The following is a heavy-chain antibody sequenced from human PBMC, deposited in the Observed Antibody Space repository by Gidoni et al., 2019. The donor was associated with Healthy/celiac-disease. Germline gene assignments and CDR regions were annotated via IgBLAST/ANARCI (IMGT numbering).Heavy chain of an antibody. CDR2: ISGSGGST. Sequence: EVQLVESGGGLVQPGGSLRLSCAASGFTFSCYAISLVRPAPGKGLEWVSAISGSGGSTYYADSVKGRFTISRDNSKNTLYLQMNSLRAEDTAVYYCAKAVYEDRAYYDFWSGYSIYYYYGMDVWGQGTTVTVSS. V-gene: IGHV3-23*04. J-gene: IGHJ6*02. D-gene: IGHD3-3*01. CDR3: AKAVYEDRAYYDFWSGYSIYYYYGMDV. CDR1: GFTFSCYA.